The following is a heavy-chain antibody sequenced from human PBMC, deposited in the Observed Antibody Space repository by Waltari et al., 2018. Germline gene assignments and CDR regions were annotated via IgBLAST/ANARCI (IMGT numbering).Heavy chain of an antibody. Sequence: LVQSGGEVKKPGASVKVSCKASGYTLTSYGITWVRQAPGQGLEWLGWTSAFHGDTKYAQEVQGRLAMTTDTSTSTAYMEVRSLSSDDTAVYYCARVIRYDFWTGQGASYYYYMDVWGQGTTVTVSS. J-gene: IGHJ6*03. CDR1: GYTLTSYG. CDR3: ARVIRYDFWTGQGASYYYYMDV. CDR2: TSAFHGDT. V-gene: IGHV1-18*01. D-gene: IGHD3-3*01.